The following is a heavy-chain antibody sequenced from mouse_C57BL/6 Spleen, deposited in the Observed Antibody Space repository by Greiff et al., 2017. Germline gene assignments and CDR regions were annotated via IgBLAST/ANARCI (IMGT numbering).Heavy chain of an antibody. CDR2: ISDGGSYT. Sequence: EVKLMESGGGLVKPGGSLKLSCAASGFTFSSYAMSWVRQTPEKRLEWVATISDGGSYTYYPDNVKGRFTISRDNAKNNLYLQMSHLKSEDTAMYYCATNWDEGFDYWGQGTTLTVSS. V-gene: IGHV5-4*03. D-gene: IGHD4-1*01. CDR1: GFTFSSYA. CDR3: ATNWDEGFDY. J-gene: IGHJ2*01.